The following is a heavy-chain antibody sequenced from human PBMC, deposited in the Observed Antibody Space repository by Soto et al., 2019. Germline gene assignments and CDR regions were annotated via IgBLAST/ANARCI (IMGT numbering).Heavy chain of an antibody. CDR3: AREGFWSGYYVYYGMDV. J-gene: IGHJ6*02. Sequence: ASVQVSCKASGYTFTSYGISWVRQAPGQGLEWMGWISAYNGNTNYAQKLQGRVTMTTDTSTSTAYMELRSLRSDDTAVYYCAREGFWSGYYVYYGMDVWGQGTTVTVSS. CDR2: ISAYNGNT. V-gene: IGHV1-18*04. CDR1: GYTFTSYG. D-gene: IGHD3-3*01.